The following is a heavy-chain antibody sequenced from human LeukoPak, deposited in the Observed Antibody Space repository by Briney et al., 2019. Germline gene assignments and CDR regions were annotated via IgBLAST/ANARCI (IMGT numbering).Heavy chain of an antibody. Sequence: GGSLRLSCAASGFTFNSYSMNWVRQAPGKGLEWVALISYDGGNKFYADSVRDRFTISRDNSKNTLFLQMNSLRIEDTAVYYCAKVFEVRGARRPKDYWGQGTLVIVSS. D-gene: IGHD3-10*01. V-gene: IGHV3-30*18. CDR3: AKVFEVRGARRPKDY. CDR1: GFTFNSYS. CDR2: ISYDGGNK. J-gene: IGHJ4*02.